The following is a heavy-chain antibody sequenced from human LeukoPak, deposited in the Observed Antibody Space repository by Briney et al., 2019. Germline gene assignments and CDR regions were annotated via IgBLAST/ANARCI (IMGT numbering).Heavy chain of an antibody. V-gene: IGHV4-61*02. CDR2: IYTSGST. D-gene: IGHD6-13*01. J-gene: IGHJ4*02. Sequence: SETLSLTCTVSGGSISSGSYYWSWIRQPAGKGLEWIGRIYTSGSTNYNPSLKSRVTISVDTSKNQFSLKLSSVTAADTAVYYCARGTGYSSSWPIDYWGQGTLVTVSS. CDR1: GGSISSGSYY. CDR3: ARGTGYSSSWPIDY.